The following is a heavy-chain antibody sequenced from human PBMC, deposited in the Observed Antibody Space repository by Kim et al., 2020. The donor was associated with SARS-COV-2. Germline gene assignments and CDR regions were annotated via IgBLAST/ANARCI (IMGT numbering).Heavy chain of an antibody. CDR1: GYTFTSYD. J-gene: IGHJ4*02. D-gene: IGHD6-6*01. V-gene: IGHV1-8*01. CDR3: ARALRTWWQLVNFDY. CDR2: MNPNSGNR. Sequence: ASVKVSCKASGYTFTSYDINWVRQATGQGLEWMGWMNPNSGNRGYAQKFQGRVTMTRNTSISTAYMELSSLRSEDTAVYYCARALRTWWQLVNFDYWGQGTLVTVSS.